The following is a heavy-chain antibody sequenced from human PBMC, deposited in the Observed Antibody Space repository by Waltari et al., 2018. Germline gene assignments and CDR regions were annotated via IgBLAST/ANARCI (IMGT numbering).Heavy chain of an antibody. Sequence: QVQLQESGPGLVKPSETLSLTCTVSGGSISSYYWHWIRQPPGKGLEWIGCIYYSGSTFYNPPLKSRVTIAVDTSKNQISLKLTSVTAADTALYFCAREIYGGNSRPFDYWGQGTLVTVSS. V-gene: IGHV4-59*01. CDR1: GGSISSYY. D-gene: IGHD2-21*02. CDR3: AREIYGGNSRPFDY. J-gene: IGHJ4*02. CDR2: IYYSGST.